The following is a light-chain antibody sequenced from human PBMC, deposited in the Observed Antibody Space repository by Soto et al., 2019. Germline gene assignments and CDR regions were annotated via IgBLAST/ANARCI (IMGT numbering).Light chain of an antibody. CDR2: DSS. CDR3: YQYSSYSAWT. Sequence: DIQMIESPSTMSASIGDRFTITCRASQRINKWVAWHHQKPGKSPKILIYDSSSLQSAVPPRFSGSGSGTEFTLTIISMLHDDNATYYCYQYSSYSAWTFGEGTKVDIK. V-gene: IGKV1-5*01. J-gene: IGKJ1*01. CDR1: QRINKW.